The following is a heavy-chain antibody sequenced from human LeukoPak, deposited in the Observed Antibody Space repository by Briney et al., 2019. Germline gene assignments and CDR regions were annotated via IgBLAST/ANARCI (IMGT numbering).Heavy chain of an antibody. CDR3: ARRWSSSLNHYFDY. CDR2: IKQDGSEK. Sequence: GGSLRLSCAASGFTLSSYWMSWVRQAPGKGLEWVANIKQDGSEKYYVDSVKGRFTISRDNAKNPLYLQMNSLRAEDTAVYYCARRWSSSLNHYFDYWGQGTLVTVSS. V-gene: IGHV3-7*01. CDR1: GFTLSSYW. D-gene: IGHD6-13*01. J-gene: IGHJ4*02.